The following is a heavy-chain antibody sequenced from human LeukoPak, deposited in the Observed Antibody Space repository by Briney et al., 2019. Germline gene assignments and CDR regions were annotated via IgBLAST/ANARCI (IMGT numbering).Heavy chain of an antibody. Sequence: SVKVSCKASGGTFSSYAISWVRQAPGQGLEWMGGIIPIFGTANYAQKFQGRVTITADESTSTAYVELSSLRSEDTAVYYCAREYSITAYYFDYWGQGTLVTVSS. D-gene: IGHD6-13*01. CDR2: IIPIFGTA. J-gene: IGHJ4*02. CDR3: AREYSITAYYFDY. CDR1: GGTFSSYA. V-gene: IGHV1-69*13.